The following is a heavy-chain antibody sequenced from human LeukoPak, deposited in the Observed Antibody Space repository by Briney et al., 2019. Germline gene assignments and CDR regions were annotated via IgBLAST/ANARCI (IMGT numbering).Heavy chain of an antibody. CDR1: GYTFNGYY. J-gene: IGHJ4*02. CDR3: ATSSGWKSNIDY. V-gene: IGHV1-2*06. Sequence: ASVKVSCKASGYTFNGYYVHWVRQAPGQGLEWMGRINPYSGGTDYAQKFQGRVTMTRDTSTSTAYMELSRLRSDDTAVFYCATSSGWKSNIDYWGQGTLVTVSS. CDR2: INPYSGGT. D-gene: IGHD6-19*01.